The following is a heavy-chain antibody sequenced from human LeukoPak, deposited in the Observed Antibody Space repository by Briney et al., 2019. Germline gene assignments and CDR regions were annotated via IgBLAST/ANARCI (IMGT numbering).Heavy chain of an antibody. CDR3: ARSGITGTTDYYYYMDV. V-gene: IGHV4-4*07. CDR1: GGSISSYY. J-gene: IGHJ6*03. Sequence: SETLSLTCTVSGGSISSYYWSWIRQPAGKGLEWIGRIYTSGSTNYNPSLKSRVTMSVDTSKNQFSLKLSSVTAADTAVYYCARSGITGTTDYYYYMDVWGKGTTVTVSS. CDR2: IYTSGST. D-gene: IGHD1-7*01.